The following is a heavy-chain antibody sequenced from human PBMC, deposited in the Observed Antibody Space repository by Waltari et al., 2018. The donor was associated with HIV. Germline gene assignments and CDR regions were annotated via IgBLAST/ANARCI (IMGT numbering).Heavy chain of an antibody. CDR2: IKSGAEGGTT. Sequence: EVQLVESGGGLVKPGGSLRLSCAASGINFRNAWMGWVRQAQGKGLEWVGRIKSGAEGGTTDYAAAVKGRFTISRDDSKHTLYLQMDSLKTEDTAVYYCTTLWYSYDSTDYWGQGTLVTVSS. J-gene: IGHJ4*02. V-gene: IGHV3-15*01. CDR3: TTLWYSYDSTDY. D-gene: IGHD3-22*01. CDR1: GINFRNAW.